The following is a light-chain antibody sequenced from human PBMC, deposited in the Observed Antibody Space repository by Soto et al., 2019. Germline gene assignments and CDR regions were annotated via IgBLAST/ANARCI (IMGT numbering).Light chain of an antibody. CDR3: QQSYRSPYT. V-gene: IGKV1-39*01. Sequence: IQLTQSPSSLSASVGDRVTVTCRASQSINIYLNWYQQKPGKAPTVLIYGATTLESGVPSRFSGGGSRTDVTLTIDSLQIEDFATYYCQQSYRSPYTFGQGTKLEI. J-gene: IGKJ2*01. CDR1: QSINIY. CDR2: GAT.